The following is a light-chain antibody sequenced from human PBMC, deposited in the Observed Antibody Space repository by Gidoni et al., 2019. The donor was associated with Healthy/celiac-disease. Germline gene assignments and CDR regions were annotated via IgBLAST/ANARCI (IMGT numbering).Light chain of an antibody. CDR2: YDS. Sequence: SYVLTQPPSVSVAPGKTARITCGGNNIGSKSVNWYQQKPGQAPVMVIYYDSDRPPGIPERFSGSNPWNTATLTIRRVEAGDEADYYCQVWDSSSDHRVFGGGTKLTVL. V-gene: IGLV3-21*04. J-gene: IGLJ2*01. CDR3: QVWDSSSDHRV. CDR1: NIGSKS.